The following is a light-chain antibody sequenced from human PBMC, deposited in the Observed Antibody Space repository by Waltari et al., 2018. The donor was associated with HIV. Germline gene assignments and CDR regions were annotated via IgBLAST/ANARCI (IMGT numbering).Light chain of an antibody. CDR2: EVS. CDR1: SSDVGGYNS. CDR3: SSYAGSNNLV. J-gene: IGLJ2*01. Sequence: SALTQPPSASGSPGPSVTISCTGTSSDVGGYNSVSWYQQHPGKAPKLMIYEVSKRPSGVPDRFAGSKSGNTASLTVSGLQAEDEADYYCSSYAGSNNLVFGGGTKLTVL. V-gene: IGLV2-8*01.